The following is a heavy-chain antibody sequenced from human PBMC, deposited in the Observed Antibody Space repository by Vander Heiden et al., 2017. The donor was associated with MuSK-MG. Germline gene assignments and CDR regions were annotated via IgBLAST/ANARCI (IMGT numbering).Heavy chain of an antibody. CDR3: AREGANWMGGIDAFDI. D-gene: IGHD3-16*01. V-gene: IGHV3-21*01. CDR2: IISGSTNI. CDR1: GFTFSSYT. J-gene: IGHJ3*02. Sequence: EVKVVESGGGLVKPGGSLRLSCVASGFTFSSYTMNWVRQAPGKVLEWVSSIISGSTNIYYADSVKGRFTISRDNAKNSLYLQMNSLRDEDSALYYCAREGANWMGGIDAFDIWGLGAMVIVSS.